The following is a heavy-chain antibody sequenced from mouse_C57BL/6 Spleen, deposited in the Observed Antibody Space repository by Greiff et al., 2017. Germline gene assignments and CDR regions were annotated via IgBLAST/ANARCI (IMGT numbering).Heavy chain of an antibody. V-gene: IGHV1-82*01. D-gene: IGHD1-1*01. Sequence: VKLQESGPELVKPGASVKISCKASGYAFSSSWMNWVKQRPGKGLEWIGRIYPGDGDTNYNGKFKGKATLTADKSSSTAYMQLSSLTSEDSAVYFCAPDYYGSSYGYAMDYWGQGTSVTVSS. J-gene: IGHJ4*01. CDR1: GYAFSSSW. CDR2: IYPGDGDT. CDR3: APDYYGSSYGYAMDY.